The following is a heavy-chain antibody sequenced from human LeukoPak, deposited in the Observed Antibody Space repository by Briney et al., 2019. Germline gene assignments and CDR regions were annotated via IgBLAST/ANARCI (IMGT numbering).Heavy chain of an antibody. CDR1: GDSVSSNSAA. CDR3: VRSGETGSLDV. V-gene: IGHV6-1*01. Sequence: SQTLSHTRAISGDSVSSNSAAWNWIRHSPSGGLEWLGRTYYRPKLYNGYAVSVKSRITINPDTSKNHFSLHLNTVAPEDTAVYYCVRSGETGSLDVWGKGTTVTVSS. CDR2: TYYRPKLYN. D-gene: IGHD3-10*01. J-gene: IGHJ6*04.